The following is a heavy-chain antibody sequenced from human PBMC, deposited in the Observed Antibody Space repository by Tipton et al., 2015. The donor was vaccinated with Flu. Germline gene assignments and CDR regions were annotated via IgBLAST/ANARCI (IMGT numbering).Heavy chain of an antibody. Sequence: TLSLTCTVSGGSITSDNYHWTWIRQPAGKGLEWIGHIYLSGSTTYNPSLKGRVTISKDTSKNQISLKVRSVTAADTAVYFCARRDYSNYVSQPKNGFDLWGQGILVTVSA. D-gene: IGHD4-11*01. J-gene: IGHJ5*02. CDR2: IYLSGST. V-gene: IGHV4-61*09. CDR1: GGSITSDNYH. CDR3: ARRDYSNYVSQPKNGFDL.